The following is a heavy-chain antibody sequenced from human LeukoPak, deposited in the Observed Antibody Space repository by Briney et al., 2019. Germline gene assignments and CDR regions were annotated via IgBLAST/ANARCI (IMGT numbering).Heavy chain of an antibody. D-gene: IGHD2-2*01. V-gene: IGHV3-74*01. CDR1: GFTFSSYW. J-gene: IGHJ4*02. Sequence: PGGSLRLSCAASGFTFSSYWMHWVRQAPGKGLVWVSRINSDGSSTSYADSVKGRFTISRDNSKNTLYLQMNSLRAEDTAVYYCAKGPEYQLPHFFDYWGQRTLVTVSS. CDR2: INSDGSST. CDR3: AKGPEYQLPHFFDY.